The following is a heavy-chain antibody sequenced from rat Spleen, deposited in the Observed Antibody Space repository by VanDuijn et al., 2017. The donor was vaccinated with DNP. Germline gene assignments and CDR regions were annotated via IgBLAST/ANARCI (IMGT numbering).Heavy chain of an antibody. J-gene: IGHJ4*01. V-gene: IGHV5-7*01. CDR3: ARHGYGSYYAMDA. Sequence: EVQLVESGGGLVQPGRSLKLSCAASGFTFSDYNMAWVRQAPKKGLEWVATISYDGSSTYYRTSGKGRFTISRDNAKSTLYQQLDSLRSEDTATYYCARHGYGSYYAMDAWGQGTSVTVSS. CDR2: ISYDGSST. CDR1: GFTFSDYN. D-gene: IGHD1-3*01.